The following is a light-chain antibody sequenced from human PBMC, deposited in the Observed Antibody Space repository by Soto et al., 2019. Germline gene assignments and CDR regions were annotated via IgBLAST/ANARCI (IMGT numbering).Light chain of an antibody. Sequence: QSALTQPASVSGSPGQSIAISCTGTRSDVGAYNYVSWYQQHPGKAPKLMIYEVSKRPSGVPDRFSGSKSGNTASLTVSGLQAEDEADYYCSSYAGSNTYVFGTGTKLTVL. CDR3: SSYAGSNTYV. CDR2: EVS. J-gene: IGLJ1*01. V-gene: IGLV2-8*01. CDR1: RSDVGAYNY.